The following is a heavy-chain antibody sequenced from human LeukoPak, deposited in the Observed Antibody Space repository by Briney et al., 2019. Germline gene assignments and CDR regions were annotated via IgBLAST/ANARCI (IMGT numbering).Heavy chain of an antibody. CDR3: AKDRSSGWYDAFDI. J-gene: IGHJ3*02. D-gene: IGHD6-19*01. CDR2: ISGSGGST. Sequence: PGGSLRLSCAASGFTFSSYAMSWVRQAPGKGLEWVSSISGSGGSTYYSDSVKGRFTISRDNSKNTLYLQLNSLTAEDTAVYYCAKDRSSGWYDAFDIWGQGTMVIVSS. V-gene: IGHV3-23*01. CDR1: GFTFSSYA.